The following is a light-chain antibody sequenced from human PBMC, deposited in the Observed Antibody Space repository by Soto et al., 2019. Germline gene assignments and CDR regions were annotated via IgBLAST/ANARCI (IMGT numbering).Light chain of an antibody. CDR2: SNN. CDR1: SSDIGTNT. J-gene: IGLJ1*01. V-gene: IGLV1-44*01. Sequence: QSVLTQPPSASGTPGQGATISCTRSSSDIGTNTVNWYQQLPGAAPKLLIYSNNQRPSGVPDRFSGSKSGTSASLAISGLQSEDEADYYCATWDDSLFGHVFGTGTKVTVL. CDR3: ATWDDSLFGHV.